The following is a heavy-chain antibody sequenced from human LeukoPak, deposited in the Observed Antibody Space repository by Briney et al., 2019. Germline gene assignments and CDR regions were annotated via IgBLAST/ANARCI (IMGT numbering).Heavy chain of an antibody. D-gene: IGHD2-21*02. Sequence: ASVKVSCKASGYTFTSYYMHWVRQAPGQGLEWMGIINPSGGSTSYAQKFQGRVTMTRDTSTSTVYMELGSLRSEDTAVYYCAKGPGDCGGDCYSPNDAFDIWGQGTMVTVSS. CDR1: GYTFTSYY. V-gene: IGHV1-46*03. CDR3: AKGPGDCGGDCYSPNDAFDI. J-gene: IGHJ3*02. CDR2: INPSGGST.